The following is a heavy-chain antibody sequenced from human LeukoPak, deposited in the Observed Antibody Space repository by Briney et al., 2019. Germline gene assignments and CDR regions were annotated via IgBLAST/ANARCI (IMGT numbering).Heavy chain of an antibody. CDR3: ARGALRRDYFDY. CDR2: INHSGST. CDR1: GGSFSGDY. Sequence: PSETLSLTCAVYGGSFSGDYWSWIRQPPGKGLEWIGEINHSGSTNYNPSLKSRVTISVDTSKNQFSLKLSSVTAADTAVYYCARGALRRDYFDYWGQGTLVTVSS. J-gene: IGHJ4*02. V-gene: IGHV4-34*01.